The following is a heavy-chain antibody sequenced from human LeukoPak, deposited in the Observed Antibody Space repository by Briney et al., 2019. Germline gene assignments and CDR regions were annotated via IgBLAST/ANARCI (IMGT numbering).Heavy chain of an antibody. CDR1: GFIFSASP. Sequence: GGSLRLSCAASGFIFSASPMHWVRQASGRGLEWVGRVRDKANSYATAYAASVKGRFAISRDDSKNTVYLEMNSLKTEDTAVYYCAKNPAAGANYYFNYWGQGTLVTVSS. CDR3: AKNPAAGANYYFNY. J-gene: IGHJ4*02. D-gene: IGHD6-13*01. V-gene: IGHV3-73*01. CDR2: VRDKANSYAT.